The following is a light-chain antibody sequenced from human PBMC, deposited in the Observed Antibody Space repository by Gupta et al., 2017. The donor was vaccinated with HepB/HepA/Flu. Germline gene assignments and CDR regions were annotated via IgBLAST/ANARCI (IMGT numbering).Light chain of an antibody. J-gene: IGKJ5*01. CDR3: QQYENCPIT. CDR1: QSIGDG. CDR2: GAS. Sequence: EIVMTHCPATLSVCLGERATLSCRASQSIGDGLGWYQQKPGQAPRLLIYGASTRATGIPARFSGSGSGIDFTRTSSSLQSEDFAVYYCQQYENCPITFGRGTRLE. V-gene: IGKV3-15*01.